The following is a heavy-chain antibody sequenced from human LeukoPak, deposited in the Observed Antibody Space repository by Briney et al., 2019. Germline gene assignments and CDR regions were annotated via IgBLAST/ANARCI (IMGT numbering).Heavy chain of an antibody. V-gene: IGHV1-18*01. D-gene: IGHD3-22*01. Sequence: ASVKVSCKASGYTSTGYGISWVRQAPGQGREWMGWISASNGNTNYARKLQGRVTITPSTSTSIVYMDLRSLRSEHTAFYPSARALSYYDSSGDAYWGQGTLLTVSS. J-gene: IGHJ4*02. CDR2: ISASNGNT. CDR3: ARALSYYDSSGDAY. CDR1: GYTSTGYG.